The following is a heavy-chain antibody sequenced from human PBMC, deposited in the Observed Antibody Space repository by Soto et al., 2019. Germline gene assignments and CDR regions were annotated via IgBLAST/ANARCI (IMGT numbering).Heavy chain of an antibody. CDR3: ARRNSQYSSSSYYYYYMDV. D-gene: IGHD6-6*01. Sequence: ASVKVSCKASGGTFSSYAISWVRQAPGQGLEWMGGIIPIFGTANYAQKFQGRVTITADESTSTAYMELSSLRSEDTAVYYCARRNSQYSSSSYYYYYMDVWGKGTTVTVSS. J-gene: IGHJ6*03. CDR2: IIPIFGTA. V-gene: IGHV1-69*13. CDR1: GGTFSSYA.